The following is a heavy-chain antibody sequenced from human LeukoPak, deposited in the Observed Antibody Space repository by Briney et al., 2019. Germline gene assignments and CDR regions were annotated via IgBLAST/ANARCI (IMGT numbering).Heavy chain of an antibody. CDR1: GYIFTGHY. Sequence: ASVKVSCKASGYIFTGHYLHWVRQAPGQGLEWMGCINPNSGGTNYALRFQGRVTMTSDTSIRTAYMDLSGLRSDDTAVFYCARGRAGFDGFDFWGQGTMATVSS. CDR2: INPNSGGT. D-gene: IGHD3-9*01. V-gene: IGHV1-2*02. CDR3: ARGRAGFDGFDF. J-gene: IGHJ3*01.